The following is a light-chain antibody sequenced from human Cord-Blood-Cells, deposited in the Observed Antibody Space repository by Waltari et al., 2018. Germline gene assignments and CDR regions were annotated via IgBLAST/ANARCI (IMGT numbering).Light chain of an antibody. V-gene: IGLV2-11*01. CDR1: SRDVGCYNY. CDR2: DVS. J-gene: IGLJ3*02. CDR3: CSYAGSYTWV. Sequence: QSALTQPRSVSGSPGLSVTISCTGTSRDVGCYNYVPWYQQHPGKAPKLMIYDVSKRPSGVPDRFSGSKSGNTASLTISGLQAEDEADYYCCSYAGSYTWVFGGGTKLTVL.